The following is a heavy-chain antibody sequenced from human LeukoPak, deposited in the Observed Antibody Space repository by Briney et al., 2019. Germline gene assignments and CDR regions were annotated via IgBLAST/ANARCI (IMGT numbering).Heavy chain of an antibody. J-gene: IGHJ5*02. CDR3: AKGGSASHTWFDP. Sequence: GGSLRLSCAASGFTFRDYGMHWIRQAPGKGLEWVAFIRNDGSNEYYPDSVKGRFTISRDNSRNTLYLQMNSLRDEDTAVYYCAKGGSASHTWFDPWGQGTLVTVSS. CDR2: IRNDGSNE. V-gene: IGHV3-30*02. D-gene: IGHD2-15*01. CDR1: GFTFRDYG.